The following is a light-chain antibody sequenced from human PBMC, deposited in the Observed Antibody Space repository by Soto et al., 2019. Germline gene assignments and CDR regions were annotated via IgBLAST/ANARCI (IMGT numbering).Light chain of an antibody. CDR1: QSIDFQ. CDR2: DAS. V-gene: IGKV3-11*01. Sequence: EIVLTQSPVTLSLSPGERATLSCRASQSIDFQLAWYQQKPGQAPRLLISDASNRATGIPARFSGSGSGTDFTLIISSLEPEDFAVYYCQQRRRWPRTFGQGTKVEIK. J-gene: IGKJ2*01. CDR3: QQRRRWPRT.